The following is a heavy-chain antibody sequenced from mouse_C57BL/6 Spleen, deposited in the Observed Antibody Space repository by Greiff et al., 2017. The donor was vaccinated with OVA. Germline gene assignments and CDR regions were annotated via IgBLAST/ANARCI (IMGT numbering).Heavy chain of an antibody. Sequence: EVQLVESGGGLVQPGGSLKLSCAASGFTFSDYGMAWVRQAPRKGPEWVAFFSNLAYSIYYAATVTGRFTISRENAKNTLYLEMSSLRSEDTAMYYCARRYYGSSHWYCDVWGTGTTVTVSS. CDR3: ARRYYGSSHWYCDV. CDR1: GFTFSDYG. V-gene: IGHV5-15*01. CDR2: FSNLAYSI. J-gene: IGHJ1*03. D-gene: IGHD1-1*01.